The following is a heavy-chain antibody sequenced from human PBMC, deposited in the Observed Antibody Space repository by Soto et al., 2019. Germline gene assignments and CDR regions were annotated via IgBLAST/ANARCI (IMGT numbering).Heavy chain of an antibody. V-gene: IGHV3-23*01. Sequence: EVQLLESGGGLVQPGGSLRLSCAASGFTFSRYAMSWVRQAPGKGLEWVSAISGSGGSTYYADSVKGRFTISRDNSKNTLYLQMNSLRAEDTAVYYCAKGRYYYYGMDVWGQGTTVTVSS. CDR2: ISGSGGST. CDR1: GFTFSRYA. J-gene: IGHJ6*02. CDR3: AKGRYYYYGMDV.